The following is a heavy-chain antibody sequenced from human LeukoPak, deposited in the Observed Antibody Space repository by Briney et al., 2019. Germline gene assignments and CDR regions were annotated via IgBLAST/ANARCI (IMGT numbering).Heavy chain of an antibody. CDR1: GFTVSSNY. CDR3: ARDATAGYSSG. J-gene: IGHJ4*02. Sequence: PGGSLRLSCAASGFTVSSNYMSWVCQAPGKGLEWVSVLYSGGSTYYADSVKGRFTISRDNSKNTLYLQMNSLRAEDTAVYYCARDATAGYSSGWGQETLVTVSS. CDR2: LYSGGST. V-gene: IGHV3-66*02. D-gene: IGHD6-19*01.